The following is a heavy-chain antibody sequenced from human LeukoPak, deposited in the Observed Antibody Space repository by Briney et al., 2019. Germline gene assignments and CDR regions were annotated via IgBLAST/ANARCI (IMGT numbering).Heavy chain of an antibody. CDR2: INPSGGST. V-gene: IGHV1-46*01. CDR1: GGTFSTYA. J-gene: IGHJ4*02. Sequence: ASVKLSCNASGGTFSTYAISWVRQAPGQGLEWMGIINPSGGSTSYAQKFQGRVTMTGDTSTSTVCMELSSLRSEDTAVYYCAREDSSGWYVFDYWGQGTLVTVSS. D-gene: IGHD6-19*01. CDR3: AREDSSGWYVFDY.